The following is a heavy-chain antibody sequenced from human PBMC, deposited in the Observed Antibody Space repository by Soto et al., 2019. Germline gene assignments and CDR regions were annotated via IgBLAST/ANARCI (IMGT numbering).Heavy chain of an antibody. D-gene: IGHD2-15*01. CDR3: ARDLAQYCSGGSCLTDY. V-gene: IGHV1-69*01. Sequence: QVQLVQSGAEVKKPGSSVKVSCKASGGTFSSYAISWVRQAPGQVLEWMGGIIPIFGTANYAQKFQGRVTITADESTSKAYMELSSLRSEDTAVYYCARDLAQYCSGGSCLTDYWGQGTLVTVSS. CDR1: GGTFSSYA. J-gene: IGHJ4*02. CDR2: IIPIFGTA.